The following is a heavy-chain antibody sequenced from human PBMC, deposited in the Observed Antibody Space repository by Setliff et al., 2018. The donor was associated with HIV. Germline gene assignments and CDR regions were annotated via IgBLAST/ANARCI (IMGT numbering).Heavy chain of an antibody. CDR3: ARGHCSGTNCYGVDYYGMDV. D-gene: IGHD2-2*01. V-gene: IGHV4-34*01. CDR1: GGSFSGHS. Sequence: PSETLSLTCAVYGGSFSGHSWTWIRQPPGKGLEWIGEINRSGSANYNRSLKSRVTMSVDTSKNQFSLRLSSVTAADTAVYYCARGHCSGTNCYGVDYYGMDVWGQGTTVTVSS. J-gene: IGHJ6*02. CDR2: INRSGSA.